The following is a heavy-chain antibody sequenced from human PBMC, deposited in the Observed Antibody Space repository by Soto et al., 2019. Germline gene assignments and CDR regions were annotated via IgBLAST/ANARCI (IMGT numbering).Heavy chain of an antibody. V-gene: IGHV3-23*01. J-gene: IGHJ4*02. CDR2: ISGSGGST. D-gene: IGHD3-10*01. Sequence: PGGSLRLSCAASGFTFSSYAMSWVRQAPGKGLEWVSAISGSGGSTYYADSVKGRFTISRDNSKNTLYLQMNSLRAEDTAVYYCAKDLRGSGSYLPTSFDYWGQGTLVTVSS. CDR3: AKDLRGSGSYLPTSFDY. CDR1: GFTFSSYA.